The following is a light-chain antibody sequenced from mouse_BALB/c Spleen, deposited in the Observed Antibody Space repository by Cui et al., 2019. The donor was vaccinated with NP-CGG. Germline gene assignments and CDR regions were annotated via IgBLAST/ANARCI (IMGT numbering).Light chain of an antibody. CDR2: GTN. CDR3: ALWYSNHWV. Sequence: QAVVNQESAPTTSPGETVTLTCRSSTGAVTTINYANWVQEKPDHLFTGIIGGTNNRAPGVPARFSGSLIGDKAALTITGAQTEDEAIYFCALWYSNHWVFGGGTKLTVL. J-gene: IGLJ1*01. V-gene: IGLV1*01. CDR1: TGAVTTINY.